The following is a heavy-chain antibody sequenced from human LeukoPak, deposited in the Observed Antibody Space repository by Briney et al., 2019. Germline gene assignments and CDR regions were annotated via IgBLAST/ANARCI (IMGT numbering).Heavy chain of an antibody. Sequence: GGSLRLSCAASGFTFSSYNMNWVRQAPGKGLEWVSSITSDSRYMYYADSVKGRFTISRDNAKNSLYLQMNSLRAEDTAVYYCARFALKTPPTDWGQGTLVTVSS. CDR1: GFTFSSYN. CDR2: ITSDSRYM. CDR3: ARFALKTPPTD. J-gene: IGHJ4*02. V-gene: IGHV3-21*01.